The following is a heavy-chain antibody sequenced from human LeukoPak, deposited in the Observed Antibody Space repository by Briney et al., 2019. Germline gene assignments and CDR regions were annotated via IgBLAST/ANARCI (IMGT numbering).Heavy chain of an antibody. CDR1: GFTFSSYA. J-gene: IGHJ4*02. D-gene: IGHD4-23*01. CDR2: ISGSGGST. V-gene: IGHV3-23*01. Sequence: GGSLRLSCAASGFTFSSYAMSWDRQAPGKGLEWVSAISGSGGSTYYADSVKGRFTISRDNSKNTLYLQMNSLRAEDTAVYYCAKPNLGYGGKREYYFDYWGQGTLVTVSS. CDR3: AKPNLGYGGKREYYFDY.